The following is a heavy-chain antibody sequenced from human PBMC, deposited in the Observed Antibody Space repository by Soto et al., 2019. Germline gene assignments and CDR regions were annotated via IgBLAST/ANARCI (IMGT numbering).Heavy chain of an antibody. CDR2: INYSGST. CDR3: ARDSIMWGFDY. V-gene: IGHV4-59*01. J-gene: IGHJ4*02. D-gene: IGHD3-16*01. CDR1: GASISTFS. Sequence: SETLSLTCTVSGASISTFSWSWIRQPPGKGLEWIGYINYSGSTNYNPSLKSRVTISVDTSKNKFSLKLTSVTAADTAVYYCARDSIMWGFDYWGQGTLVTVSS.